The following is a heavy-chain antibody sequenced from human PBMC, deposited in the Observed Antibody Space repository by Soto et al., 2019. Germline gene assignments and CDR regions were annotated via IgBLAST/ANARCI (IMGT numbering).Heavy chain of an antibody. Sequence: QVQLQESGPGLVKPSQTLSLTCTVSGGSISSGDYYWSWIRQSPGKGLEWIGYIYYSRDTYYNPSLKSRLTISVDTSKNQFSLKLSSVTAADTAVYYCARGSDSTWFDPWGQGTLVTVSS. CDR1: GGSISSGDYY. V-gene: IGHV4-30-4*01. CDR3: ARGSDSTWFDP. CDR2: IYYSRDT. J-gene: IGHJ5*02. D-gene: IGHD2-15*01.